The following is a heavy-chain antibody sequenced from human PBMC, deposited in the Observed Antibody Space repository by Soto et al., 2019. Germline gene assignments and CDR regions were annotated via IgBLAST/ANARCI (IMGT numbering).Heavy chain of an antibody. CDR1: GGCMSSYY. CDR2: IYYSGST. J-gene: IGHJ4*02. V-gene: IGHV4-59*08. D-gene: IGHD3-10*01. CDR3: ARHNYGSGSTYFDY. Sequence: SETLSLTCTVSGGCMSSYYWSCIRQPPGKGLEWIGYIYYSGSTNYNPSLKSRVAISVDTSKNQFSLKLNSMTAADTAVYYCARHNYGSGSTYFDYWGQGTLVTVSS.